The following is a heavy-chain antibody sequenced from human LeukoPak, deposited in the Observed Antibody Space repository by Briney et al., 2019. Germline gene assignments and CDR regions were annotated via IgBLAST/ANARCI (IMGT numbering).Heavy chain of an antibody. J-gene: IGHJ5*02. CDR1: GYTLTELS. Sequence: ASVKVSCKASGYTLTELSMHWVRQAPGKGLEWMGRFEPEDGETIYAQKFQGRVTMTEDTSTDTAYMELSSLRSEDTAVYYCAGVFPLSNWFDPWGQGTLVTVSS. CDR2: FEPEDGET. V-gene: IGHV1-24*01. D-gene: IGHD2-21*01. CDR3: AGVFPLSNWFDP.